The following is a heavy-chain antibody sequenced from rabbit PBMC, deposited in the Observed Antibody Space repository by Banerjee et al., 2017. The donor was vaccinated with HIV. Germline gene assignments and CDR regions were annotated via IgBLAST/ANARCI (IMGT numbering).Heavy chain of an antibody. CDR1: GFDLSTTYY. Sequence: QSLEESGGGLVQPEGSLTLTCKASGFDLSTTYYMCWVRQAPGKGLEYIACIYAGSSGSTYYASWAKGRFTISKTSSTTVTLQMTSLTAADTATYFCARDGETLPYTNYAPIRLDLWGPGTLVTVS. J-gene: IGHJ3*01. D-gene: IGHD1-1*01. V-gene: IGHV1S40*01. CDR2: IYAGSSGST. CDR3: ARDGETLPYTNYAPIRLDL.